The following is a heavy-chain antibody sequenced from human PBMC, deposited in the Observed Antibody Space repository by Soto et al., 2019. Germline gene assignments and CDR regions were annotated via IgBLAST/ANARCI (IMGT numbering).Heavy chain of an antibody. Sequence: EVQLVESGGGLVKPGGSLRLSCAASGFTFSSYSMNWVRQAPGKGLEWVSSISSSSSYIYYEDSVKGRFTISRDNAKNSMYLQMNSLRAEDTAVYYCARDPGYCSGGSCYGDAFDIWGQGTMVTVSS. CDR2: ISSSSSYI. D-gene: IGHD2-15*01. CDR3: ARDPGYCSGGSCYGDAFDI. CDR1: GFTFSSYS. V-gene: IGHV3-21*01. J-gene: IGHJ3*02.